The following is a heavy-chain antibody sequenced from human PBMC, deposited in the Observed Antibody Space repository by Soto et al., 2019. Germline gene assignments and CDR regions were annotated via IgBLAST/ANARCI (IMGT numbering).Heavy chain of an antibody. J-gene: IGHJ4*02. Sequence: EVQLVESGGGLVQPGGSLRLSCAGSGFTFSNYWMHWVRQAPGKGLEWVSRIDHDGPTDYADSVRGRFTISRDNAENTLYLQMNSLRHEDTAVYYCVRDSHGDYWCQGTLVTVSS. CDR1: GFTFSNYW. CDR2: IDHDGPT. CDR3: VRDSHGDY. V-gene: IGHV3-74*01.